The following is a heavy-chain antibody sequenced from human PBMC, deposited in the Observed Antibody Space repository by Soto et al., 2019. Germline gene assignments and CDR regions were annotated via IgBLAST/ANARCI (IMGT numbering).Heavy chain of an antibody. CDR2: IYYSGST. Sequence: QVQLQESGPGLVKPSQTLSLTCTVSGGSISSGGYYWSWIRQHPGKGLEWIGYIYYSGSTYYNPSLERRVTISVDTSKNQFSLKLSSVTAADTAVYYCARGYDYYYFMVVWGKGPTVTVSS. V-gene: IGHV4-31*03. CDR3: ARGYDYYYFMVV. CDR1: GGSISSGGYY. J-gene: IGHJ6*03.